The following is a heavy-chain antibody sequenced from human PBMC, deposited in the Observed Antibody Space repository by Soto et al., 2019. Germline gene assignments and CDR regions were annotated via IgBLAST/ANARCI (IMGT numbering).Heavy chain of an antibody. D-gene: IGHD1-20*01. CDR2: IRNKANSYST. J-gene: IGHJ4*02. Sequence: EVQLVESGGGLVQPGGSLRLSCAASGFTFSDHYMDWVRQAPGKGLEWVGRIRNKANSYSTDYVASVKGRFTISRDAAKISLDLQMVSLKTEDTAVYYCARRIPGSPPAGGGYWGQGTLVTVSS. V-gene: IGHV3-72*01. CDR3: ARRIPGSPPAGGGY. CDR1: GFTFSDHY.